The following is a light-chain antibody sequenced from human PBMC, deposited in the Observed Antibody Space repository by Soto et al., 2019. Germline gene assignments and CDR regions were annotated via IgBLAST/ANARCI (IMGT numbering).Light chain of an antibody. CDR2: GVS. CDR1: QTVRNNY. J-gene: IGKJ1*01. V-gene: IGKV3-20*01. Sequence: EFVLTQSPGTLSLSPGERATLSCRASQTVRNNYLAWYQQKPGQAPRLLIYGVSSRATGIPDRFPGPQPATDFAPTISMLESEEFAVYHCQLNGSSPGTSCQGTQLEIK. CDR3: QLNGSSPGT.